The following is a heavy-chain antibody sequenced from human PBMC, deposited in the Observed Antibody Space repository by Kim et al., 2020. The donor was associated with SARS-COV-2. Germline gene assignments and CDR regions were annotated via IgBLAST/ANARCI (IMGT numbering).Heavy chain of an antibody. CDR3: ARILGYCTNGVCHFDAFDI. J-gene: IGHJ3*02. CDR2: IYPGDSDT. D-gene: IGHD2-8*01. Sequence: GESRKISCKGSGYSFTSYWIGWVRQMPGKGLEWMGIIYPGDSDTRYSPSFQGQVTISADKSISTAYLQWSSLKASDTAMYYCARILGYCTNGVCHFDAFDIWGQGTMVTVSS. CDR1: GYSFTSYW. V-gene: IGHV5-51*01.